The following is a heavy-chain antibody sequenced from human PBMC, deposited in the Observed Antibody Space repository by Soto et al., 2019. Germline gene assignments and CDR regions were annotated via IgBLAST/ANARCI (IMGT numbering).Heavy chain of an antibody. CDR2: IGGGGADT. J-gene: IGHJ5*02. CDR1: GFTFSDYA. CDR3: AKDAVPYNGKWDWFDP. V-gene: IGHV3-23*01. Sequence: DVQLLESGGGLVQPGGSLRLSCAASGFTFSDYAMTWVRQAPGKGLEWVSGIGGGGADTYYADSVKGRFTISRDNSKNTLYLQMNSLRAEDTAVYYCAKDAVPYNGKWDWFDPWGQGTLVTVSS. D-gene: IGHD1-20*01.